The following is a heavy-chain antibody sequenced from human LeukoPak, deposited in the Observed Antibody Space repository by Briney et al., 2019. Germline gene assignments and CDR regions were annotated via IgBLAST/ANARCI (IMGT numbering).Heavy chain of an antibody. V-gene: IGHV4-39*01. J-gene: IGHJ6*02. Sequence: SETLSLSCTVSSGSLSSSSYYWGWIRQPPGKGLEWIGRIYYSGSTYYNPSLKSRVTISVDTSKNQFSLKLSSVTAADTAVYYCARLKADSSGYFGMDVWGQGTTVTVSS. D-gene: IGHD3-22*01. CDR1: SGSLSSSSYY. CDR2: IYYSGST. CDR3: ARLKADSSGYFGMDV.